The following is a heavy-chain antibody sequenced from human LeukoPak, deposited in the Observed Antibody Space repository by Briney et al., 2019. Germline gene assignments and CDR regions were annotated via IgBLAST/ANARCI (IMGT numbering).Heavy chain of an antibody. CDR1: GGSISSSSYY. J-gene: IGHJ5*02. Sequence: SETLFLTCTVSGGSISSSSYYWGWIRQPPGKGLEWIGSIYYSGSTYYNPSLKSRVTISVDTSKNQFSLKLSSVTAADTAVYYCARDSYDILTGYPNWFDPWGQGTLVTVSS. CDR3: ARDSYDILTGYPNWFDP. CDR2: IYYSGST. V-gene: IGHV4-39*07. D-gene: IGHD3-9*01.